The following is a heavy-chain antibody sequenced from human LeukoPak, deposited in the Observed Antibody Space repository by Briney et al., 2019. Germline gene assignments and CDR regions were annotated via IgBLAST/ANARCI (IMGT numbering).Heavy chain of an antibody. J-gene: IGHJ4*02. V-gene: IGHV3-64D*09. CDR1: GFTFSAYA. CDR2: IISNGRST. Sequence: GGSLRLSCSASGFTFSAYAMHWVRQAPGKGLEYVSAIISNGRSTYYADSVKGRFTISRDNSKNTVYLQMSSLRAEDTAVYYCVKELLTTTSRFDSWGQGTLVTV. D-gene: IGHD4/OR15-4a*01. CDR3: VKELLTTTSRFDS.